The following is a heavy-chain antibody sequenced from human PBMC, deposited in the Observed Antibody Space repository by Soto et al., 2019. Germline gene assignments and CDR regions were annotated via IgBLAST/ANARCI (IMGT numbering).Heavy chain of an antibody. CDR1: GGTFSSYA. J-gene: IGHJ6*02. CDR3: ARDAGYYYGSGSYYTPDYYYYGMDA. V-gene: IGHV1-69*01. D-gene: IGHD3-10*01. Sequence: QVQLVQSGAEVKKPGSSVKVSCKASGGTFSSYAISWVRQAPGQGLEWMGGIIPIFGTANYAQKFQGRVTITADESTSTAYMELSSLRSEDTAVYYCARDAGYYYGSGSYYTPDYYYYGMDAWGQGTTVTVSS. CDR2: IIPIFGTA.